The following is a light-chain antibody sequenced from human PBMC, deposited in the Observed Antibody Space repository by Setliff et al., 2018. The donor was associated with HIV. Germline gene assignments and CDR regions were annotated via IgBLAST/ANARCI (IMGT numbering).Light chain of an antibody. CDR2: QAS. CDR3: CSNTGSNTYV. J-gene: IGLJ1*01. Sequence: QSALAQPASVSGSPGQSITISCTGTSSDVGGYNYVSWYQQHPGKPPKLMIYQASKRPSGVSNRFSGSKSGNTASLTISGLQAEDEADYYCCSNTGSNTYVFGTGTKVTVL. V-gene: IGLV2-14*01. CDR1: SSDVGGYNY.